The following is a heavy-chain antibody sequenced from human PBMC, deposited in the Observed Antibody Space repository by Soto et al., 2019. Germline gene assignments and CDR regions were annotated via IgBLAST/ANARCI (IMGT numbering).Heavy chain of an antibody. CDR1: GFTFSSYA. CDR2: ISYDGSNK. V-gene: IGHV3-30*18. D-gene: IGHD4-4*01. J-gene: IGHJ4*02. CDR3: AKDRRNSLDDYSNYGGFDY. Sequence: HPGGSLRLSCAASGFTFSSYAMSWVRQAPGKGLEWVAVISYDGSNKYYADSVKGRFTISRDNSKNTLYLQMNSLRAEDTAVYYCAKDRRNSLDDYSNYGGFDYWGQGTLVTVSS.